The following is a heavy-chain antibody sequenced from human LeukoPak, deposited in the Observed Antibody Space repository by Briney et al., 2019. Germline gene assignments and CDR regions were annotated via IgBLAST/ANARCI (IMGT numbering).Heavy chain of an antibody. D-gene: IGHD2-2*01. J-gene: IGHJ4*02. V-gene: IGHV3-23*01. CDR3: AKDSFSTR. Sequence: PGGSLRLSCAASGFTFSSYWMSWVRQAPGKGLEWVSTISGSGGSTFYADSVKGRFTISRDNSKNTLYPHMNSLSAEDTAIYYCAKDSFSTRWGQGTLVTVSS. CDR2: ISGSGGST. CDR1: GFTFSSYW.